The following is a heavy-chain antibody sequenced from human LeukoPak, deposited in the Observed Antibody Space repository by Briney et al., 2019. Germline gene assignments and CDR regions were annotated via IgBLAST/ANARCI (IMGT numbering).Heavy chain of an antibody. CDR3: AKDPAFYYDSSGYYVY. CDR1: GFTFGSYA. Sequence: GASLRLSCAASGFTFGSYAMSWVRQAPGKGLERVSATSGSGGRTYYADSVKGRFTISRDNSKNTLFLQMNSLRAEDTAVYYCAKDPAFYYDSSGYYVYWGQGTLVTVSS. J-gene: IGHJ4*02. D-gene: IGHD3-22*01. CDR2: TSGSGGRT. V-gene: IGHV3-23*01.